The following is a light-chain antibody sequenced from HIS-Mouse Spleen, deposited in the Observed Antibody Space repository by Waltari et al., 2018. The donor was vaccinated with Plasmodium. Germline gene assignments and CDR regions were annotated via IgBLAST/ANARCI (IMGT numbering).Light chain of an antibody. V-gene: IGKV1-39*01. CDR3: QQSYSTWT. CDR2: AAS. CDR1: QSISNY. J-gene: IGKJ1*01. Sequence: DIQMTQSPSSLSASVGERVTITCRASQSISNYLNWYQQKPGKATKFLIYAASTLQSGVPSRFSGSGSGTDFTLTISSLQPEDFATYYCQQSYSTWTFGQGTKVEIK.